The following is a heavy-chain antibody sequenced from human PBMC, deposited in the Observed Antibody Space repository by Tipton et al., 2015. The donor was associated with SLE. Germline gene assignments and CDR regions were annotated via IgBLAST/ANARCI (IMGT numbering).Heavy chain of an antibody. V-gene: IGHV3-30-3*01. CDR3: ARGHSSSRLGYFDL. Sequence: SLRLSCAASGFTFSSYAMHWVRQAPGKGLEWVAVISYDGSNKYYADSVKGRFTISRDNSKNTLYLQMNSLRAEDTAVYYCARGHSSSRLGYFDLWGRGTLVTVSS. J-gene: IGHJ2*01. CDR2: ISYDGSNK. D-gene: IGHD6-13*01. CDR1: GFTFSSYA.